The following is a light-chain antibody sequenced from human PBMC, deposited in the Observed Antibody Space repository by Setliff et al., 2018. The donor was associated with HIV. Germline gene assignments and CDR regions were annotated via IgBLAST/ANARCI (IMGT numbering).Light chain of an antibody. J-gene: IGLJ2*01. Sequence: QSVLTQPASVSGSPGQSITISCTGTRGDVGGYNYVSWYQQHPGRVPKLMIYEVKRRPSGVPDRFSGSKSGNTASLTVSGLQVEDEADYYCSSYGGTNNLLFGGGTKVTVL. CDR3: SSYGGTNNLL. CDR1: RGDVGGYNY. V-gene: IGLV2-8*01. CDR2: EVK.